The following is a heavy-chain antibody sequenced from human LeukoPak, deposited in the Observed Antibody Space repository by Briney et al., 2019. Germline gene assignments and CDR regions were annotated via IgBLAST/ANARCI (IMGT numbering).Heavy chain of an antibody. CDR1: GGSFSGYY. V-gene: IGHV4-34*01. CDR3: ARDRGLAAAGHFDY. CDR2: IYYSGST. Sequence: SETLSLTCAVYGGSFSGYYWSWIRQPPGKGLEWIGSIYYSGSTYYNPSLKSRVTISVDTSKNQFSLKLSSVTAADTAVYYCARDRGLAAAGHFDYWGQGTLVTVSS. J-gene: IGHJ4*02. D-gene: IGHD6-13*01.